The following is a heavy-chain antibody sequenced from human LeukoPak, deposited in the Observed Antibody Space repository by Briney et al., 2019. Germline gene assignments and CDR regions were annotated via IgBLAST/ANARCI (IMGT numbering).Heavy chain of an antibody. CDR1: GFTFSSYS. J-gene: IGHJ6*03. CDR3: ARDRGRGYMDV. V-gene: IGHV3-21*01. Sequence: GGSLRLSCAASGFTFSSYSMNWVRQAPGKGLEWVSSISSSSSYIYYADSVKGRFTTSRDNAKNSLYLQMNSLRAEDTAVYYCARDRGRGYMDVWGKGTTVTVSS. CDR2: ISSSSSYI. D-gene: IGHD1-26*01.